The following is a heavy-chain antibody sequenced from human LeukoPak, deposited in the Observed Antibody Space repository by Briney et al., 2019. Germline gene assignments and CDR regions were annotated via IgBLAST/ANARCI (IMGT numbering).Heavy chain of an antibody. CDR1: GYTFTGYY. CDR3: ASGYCSSTSCYASTRFDP. V-gene: IGHV1-2*02. J-gene: IGHJ5*02. CDR2: INPNSGGT. D-gene: IGHD2-2*01. Sequence: ASVKVSCKASGYTFTGYYMHWARQAPGQGLEWMGWINPNSGGTNYAQKFQGRVTMTRGTSISTAYMELSRLRSDDTAVYYCASGYCSSTSCYASTRFDPWGQGTLVTVSS.